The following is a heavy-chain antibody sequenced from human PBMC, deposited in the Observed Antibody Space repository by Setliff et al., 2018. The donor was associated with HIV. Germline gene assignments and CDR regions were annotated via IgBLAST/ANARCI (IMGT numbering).Heavy chain of an antibody. Sequence: ASVKVSCKVSGYTFPDYYMQWVRQAPGRGLEWMGLIDPDRGEAVYAEKFQGRVAITADRSKDIAYMKLSSLRSEDTAMYYCAWGTQRPIDSWGQGTLVTVSS. CDR2: IDPDRGEA. V-gene: IGHV1-69-2*01. D-gene: IGHD3-16*01. J-gene: IGHJ4*02. CDR1: GYTFPDYY. CDR3: AWGTQRPIDS.